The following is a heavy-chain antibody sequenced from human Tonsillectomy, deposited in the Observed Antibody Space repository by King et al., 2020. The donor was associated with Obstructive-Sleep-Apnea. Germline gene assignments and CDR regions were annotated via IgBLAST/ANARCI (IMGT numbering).Heavy chain of an antibody. Sequence: QLQESGPGLVKPSKTLSLTCTVSGGSISSYYWSWIRQPPGKGLEWIGYIYYSGSTNYNPSLKSRVTISVDTSKNQFSLKLSSVTAADTAVYYCARHGRELPTGANWFDPWGQGTLVTVSS. CDR1: GGSISSYY. D-gene: IGHD1-26*01. CDR3: ARHGRELPTGANWFDP. CDR2: IYYSGST. J-gene: IGHJ5*02. V-gene: IGHV4-59*08.